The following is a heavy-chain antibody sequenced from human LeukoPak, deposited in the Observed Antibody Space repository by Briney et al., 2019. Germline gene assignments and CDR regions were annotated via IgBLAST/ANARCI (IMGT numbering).Heavy chain of an antibody. CDR2: INPSGGST. Sequence: GASVKVSCKASGYTFTSYYMHWVRQAPGQGLEWMGIINPSGGSTSYAQKFQGRVTMTRDTSTRTVYMELSSLRSEDTAVYYRARAGMATTTPFDYWGQGTLVTVSS. CDR1: GYTFTSYY. D-gene: IGHD5-24*01. J-gene: IGHJ4*02. CDR3: ARAGMATTTPFDY. V-gene: IGHV1-46*01.